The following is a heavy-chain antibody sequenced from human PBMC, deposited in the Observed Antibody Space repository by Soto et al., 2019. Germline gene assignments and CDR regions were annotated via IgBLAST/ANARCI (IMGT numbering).Heavy chain of an antibody. CDR3: AKVAPDDFWSGLDY. Sequence: GGSLRLSCAASGFTFSSYGMHWVRQAPGKGLEWVAVISYDGSNKYYADSVKGRFTISRDNSKNTLYLQMNSLRAEDTAVYYCAKVAPDDFWSGLDYWGQGTLVTVSS. D-gene: IGHD3-3*01. J-gene: IGHJ4*02. CDR2: ISYDGSNK. CDR1: GFTFSSYG. V-gene: IGHV3-30*18.